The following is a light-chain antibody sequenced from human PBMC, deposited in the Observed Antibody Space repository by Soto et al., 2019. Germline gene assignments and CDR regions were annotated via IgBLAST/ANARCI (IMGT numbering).Light chain of an antibody. CDR3: QQYGSSPPT. V-gene: IGKV3-20*01. CDR2: GSS. CDR1: QSIVSNY. Sequence: EIVLTQSPGTLSLSPGERATLSCKASQSIVSNYLAWYQRRPGQAPRLLSYGSSSRATDIPARFSGSGSGTDFTLTITRLESEDFAVYYCQQYGSSPPTFGQGTKVAFK. J-gene: IGKJ1*01.